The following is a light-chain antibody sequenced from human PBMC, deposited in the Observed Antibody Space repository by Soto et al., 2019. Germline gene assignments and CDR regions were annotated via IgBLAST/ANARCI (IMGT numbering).Light chain of an antibody. CDR3: QQRYNWPPVT. J-gene: IGKJ4*01. V-gene: IGKV3-11*01. CDR2: DSS. CDR1: ETVSSN. Sequence: EIVMTQSPATLSVSPGERATLSCRASETVSSNLAWYQQKLGQAPRLLIYDSSNRATGVPARFSGSGSGTDFTLTISSLEPEDFAVYYCQQRYNWPPVTFGGGTKVDIK.